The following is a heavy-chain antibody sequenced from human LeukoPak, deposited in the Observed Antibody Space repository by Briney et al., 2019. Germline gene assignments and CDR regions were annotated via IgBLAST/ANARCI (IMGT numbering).Heavy chain of an antibody. CDR2: ISPNSGGT. J-gene: IGHJ3*02. D-gene: IGHD6-19*01. V-gene: IGHV1-2*02. Sequence: ASVKVSCKASGYTFTGYYMHWVRQAPGQGLEWMGWISPNSGGTNYAQKFQGRVTMTRDTSISTAYMELSRLRSDDTAVYYCAHVIAVAGTTTDAFDIWGQGTMVTVSS. CDR1: GYTFTGYY. CDR3: AHVIAVAGTTTDAFDI.